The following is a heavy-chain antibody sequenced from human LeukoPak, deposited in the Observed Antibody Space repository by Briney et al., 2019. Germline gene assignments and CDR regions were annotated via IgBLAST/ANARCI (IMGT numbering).Heavy chain of an antibody. D-gene: IGHD2-2*01. CDR3: ARGIYEYQLLSWFDP. V-gene: IGHV4-39*07. Sequence: PSETLSLTRTVSGGSSSISSYYWGWLRQAPGKGLEWIGSVYYNGRTYYTPSLESRVTMSVDTSKNHFSLKLTSVTAADTAVYFCARGIYEYQLLSWFDPWGQGILVTVSS. J-gene: IGHJ5*02. CDR1: GGSSSISSYY. CDR2: VYYNGRT.